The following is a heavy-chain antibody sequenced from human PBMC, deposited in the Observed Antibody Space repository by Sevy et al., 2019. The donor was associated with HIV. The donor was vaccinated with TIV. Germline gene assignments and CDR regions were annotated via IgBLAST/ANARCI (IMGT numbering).Heavy chain of an antibody. J-gene: IGHJ6*02. D-gene: IGHD2-15*01. CDR1: GFTFSNSY. Sequence: GGSLRLSCAASGFTFSNSYMHWVRQAPGKGLEWVALISYDGGNKYYVYSVKGRFTISRDNSKNTLYLQMKSLKPEDTAVYYCAKALLGYCSGGNCYEYSYGMDIWGQGTTVTVSS. CDR3: AKALLGYCSGGNCYEYSYGMDI. CDR2: ISYDGGNK. V-gene: IGHV3-30*18.